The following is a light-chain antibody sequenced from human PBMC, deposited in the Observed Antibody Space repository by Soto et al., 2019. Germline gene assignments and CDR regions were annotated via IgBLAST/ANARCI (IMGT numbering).Light chain of an antibody. Sequence: LWPCLHPLSLPPWERATLSCRVSQRVSSTYLAWYQQRPGQAPRLLIYGASSRATGIPDRFSGSGSGTDFTLTISRLEPEDFAVYYCHQYSSSPKTFGQGTKVDIK. CDR3: HQYSSSPKT. V-gene: IGKV3-20*01. CDR2: GAS. CDR1: QRVSSTY. J-gene: IGKJ1*01.